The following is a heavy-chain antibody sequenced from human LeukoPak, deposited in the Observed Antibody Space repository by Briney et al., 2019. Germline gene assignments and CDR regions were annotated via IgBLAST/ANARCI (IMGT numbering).Heavy chain of an antibody. Sequence: PGGSLRLSCAASGFTFSSYAMHWVRQAPGKGLEWVAFVRYDGKDKYYADSVKGRFTISRDSSKNTLYLQMNSLTPEDTAIYYCAKDLMRDRWFGESWGQGTLVRVSS. CDR3: AKDLMRDRWFGES. J-gene: IGHJ5*02. D-gene: IGHD3-10*01. CDR1: GFTFSSYA. CDR2: VRYDGKDK. V-gene: IGHV3-30*02.